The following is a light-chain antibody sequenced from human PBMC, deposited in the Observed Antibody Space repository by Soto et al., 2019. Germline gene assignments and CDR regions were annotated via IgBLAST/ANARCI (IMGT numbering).Light chain of an antibody. CDR2: AAS. Sequence: NIQMTQSPSAMSASVGDRVXITFRARQGISNYLAWFQQKPGKVPKHLIYAASSLQSGVPSRFRGSGAGTEFTLTISSLQPEDFATYYCLQHNSYLPFGQGTRLEIK. V-gene: IGKV1D-17*01. CDR1: QGISNY. J-gene: IGKJ5*01. CDR3: LQHNSYLP.